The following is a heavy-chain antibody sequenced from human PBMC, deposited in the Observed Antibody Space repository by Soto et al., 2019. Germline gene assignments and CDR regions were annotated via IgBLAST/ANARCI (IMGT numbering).Heavy chain of an antibody. J-gene: IGHJ4*02. Sequence: GASVKVSCKASCYAFSHYGISWVRLAPGQGLEWMGWIGPYNGKTNYAQKLQGRVTMTTDTSTNTAYMELRSLRSDDTAVYYCARDLDGSGSYYTDFWGQGTLVTVSS. CDR1: CYAFSHYG. CDR3: ARDLDGSGSYYTDF. V-gene: IGHV1-18*01. D-gene: IGHD3-10*01. CDR2: IGPYNGKT.